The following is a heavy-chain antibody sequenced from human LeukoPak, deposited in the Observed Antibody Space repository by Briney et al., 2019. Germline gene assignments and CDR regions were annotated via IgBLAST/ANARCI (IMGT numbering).Heavy chain of an antibody. Sequence: WASVKVSCKASGYTFTSYGISWVRQAPGQGLEWMGWISAYNGNTNYAQKLQGRVTMTTDTSTSTAYMELRSLRSDDAAVYYCAREEVKQQPNGAGEYYYYYYMDVWGKGTTVTVSS. CDR2: ISAYNGNT. CDR3: AREEVKQQPNGAGEYYYYYYMDV. D-gene: IGHD6-13*01. CDR1: GYTFTSYG. V-gene: IGHV1-18*01. J-gene: IGHJ6*03.